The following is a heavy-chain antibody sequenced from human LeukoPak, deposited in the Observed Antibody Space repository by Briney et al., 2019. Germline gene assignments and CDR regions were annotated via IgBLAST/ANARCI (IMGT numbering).Heavy chain of an antibody. CDR2: TDTSGST. D-gene: IGHD3-3*01. V-gene: IGHV4-4*09. CDR3: ATSYDAKRAPYDL. Sequence: SETLSLTSTVSGGSISSYCWSRVGQPPGKGLEWIGYTDTSGSTDYNPSLKSRVTMSVDTSKNQLSLELRFLTAADTAVYYCATSYDAKRAPYDLWGQGTLVTVSS. J-gene: IGHJ5*02. CDR1: GGSISSYC.